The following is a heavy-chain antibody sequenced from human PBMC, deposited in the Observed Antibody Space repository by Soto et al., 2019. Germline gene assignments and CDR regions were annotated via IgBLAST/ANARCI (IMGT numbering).Heavy chain of an antibody. Sequence: GSLRLSCAASGFTFSDYHMSWVRQAPGRGLEWISYSSNSGTFARYATSVKGRFSISRDNANNSLYLEMNSLRVEDTAVYYCARSGDNFNVLDYWGQGTPVTVSS. V-gene: IGHV3-11*06. D-gene: IGHD1-1*01. CDR1: GFTFSDYH. CDR2: SSNSGTFA. CDR3: ARSGDNFNVLDY. J-gene: IGHJ4*02.